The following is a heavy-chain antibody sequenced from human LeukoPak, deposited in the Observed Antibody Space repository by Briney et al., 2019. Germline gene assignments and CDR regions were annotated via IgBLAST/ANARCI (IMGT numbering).Heavy chain of an antibody. CDR3: ARPYYYDSRIDP. D-gene: IGHD3-22*01. CDR1: GGSSSSGDYY. V-gene: IGHV4-30-4*01. Sequence: SQTLSLTCTVSGGSSSSGDYYWSWIRQPPGKGLEWIAYMYYSGSTYYNPSLKSRVTMSADTSKNQLPLKLSSVTAADTAVYYCARPYYYDSRIDPWGQGILVTVSS. J-gene: IGHJ5*02. CDR2: MYYSGST.